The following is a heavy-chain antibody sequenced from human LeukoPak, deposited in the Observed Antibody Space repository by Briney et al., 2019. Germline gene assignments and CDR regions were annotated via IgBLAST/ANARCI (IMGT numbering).Heavy chain of an antibody. V-gene: IGHV4-34*01. CDR3: ARGSGAQDH. CDR1: GGSFSGYY. CDR2: INHSGST. Sequence: SETLSLTCAVYGGSFSGYYWSWIRQPPGKGLEWIGEINHSGSTNYNPSLKSRVTISVDTSKNQFSLKLSSVTAADTAVYYCARGSGAQDHWGQGTLVTVSS. D-gene: IGHD1-26*01. J-gene: IGHJ4*02.